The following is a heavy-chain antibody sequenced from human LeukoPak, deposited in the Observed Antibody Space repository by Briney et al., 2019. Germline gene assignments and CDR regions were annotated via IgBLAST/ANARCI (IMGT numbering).Heavy chain of an antibody. V-gene: IGHV1-46*01. CDR3: AREVMDNLRFDY. Sequence: ASVKVSCKASGYTFTSYYMHWVRQAPGQGLEWMGIINPSGGDTSYAQKFQGRLTMTRDTSTNTVYMELTSLRSEDAAVYYCAREVMDNLRFDYWGQGTLVTVSS. CDR2: INPSGGDT. J-gene: IGHJ4*02. CDR1: GYTFTSYY. D-gene: IGHD1-14*01.